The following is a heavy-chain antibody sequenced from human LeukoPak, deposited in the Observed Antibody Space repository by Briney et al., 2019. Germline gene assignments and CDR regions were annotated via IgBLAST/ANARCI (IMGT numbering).Heavy chain of an antibody. CDR3: ATDSGDYGWGTNWFDP. CDR1: GGTFSTYA. D-gene: IGHD4-17*01. CDR2: IIPIFGPP. V-gene: IGHV1-69*01. Sequence: GASVKVSCKASGGTFSTYAISWVRQAPGQGLEWMGGIIPIFGPPNYAQKFQGRVTITADESTYTAYMELSSLRSEDTAVYYCATDSGDYGWGTNWFDPWGQGTLVTVS. J-gene: IGHJ5*02.